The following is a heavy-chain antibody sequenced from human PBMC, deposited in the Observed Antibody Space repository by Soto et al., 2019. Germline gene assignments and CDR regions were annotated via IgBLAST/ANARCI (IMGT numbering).Heavy chain of an antibody. CDR3: ARNRYCSGGSCYSGSAFDI. D-gene: IGHD2-15*01. V-gene: IGHV1-69*01. J-gene: IGHJ3*02. CDR2: VIPFFGTA. Sequence: QVQLVQSGAGVRKPGSSVTVSCKASGGTFSSYAFSWVRQAPGQGLEWMGGVIPFFGTANYAQKFQGRVTITADESTRTAYMELSSLISEDTAVYSCARNRYCSGGSCYSGSAFDIWGQGTMVTVSS. CDR1: GGTFSSYA.